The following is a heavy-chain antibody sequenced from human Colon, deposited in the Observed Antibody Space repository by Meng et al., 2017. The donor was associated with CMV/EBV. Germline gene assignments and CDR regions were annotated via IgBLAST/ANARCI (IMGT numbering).Heavy chain of an antibody. Sequence: ETLSLTCTVSGDSITSSSYYWAWVRQTPERGLEWVASITGNTDYIHYAASVTGRFTISRDNAKNSLSLQMNALRDEDTGVYFCARDPSFSSHVPYFDSWGQGTLVTVSS. D-gene: IGHD6-13*01. CDR3: ARDPSFSSHVPYFDS. V-gene: IGHV3-21*01. CDR1: GDSITSSSYY. CDR2: ITGNTDYI. J-gene: IGHJ4*02.